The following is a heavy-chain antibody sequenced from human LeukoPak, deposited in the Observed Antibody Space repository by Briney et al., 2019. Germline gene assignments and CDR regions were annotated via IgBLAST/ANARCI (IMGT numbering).Heavy chain of an antibody. CDR2: INAGNGNT. CDR1: GYNFSSYA. V-gene: IGHV1-3*01. Sequence: ASVKVSCKASGYNFSSYAMHWVRQAPGQRLEWMGWINAGNGNTKYSQKFQGRVTITTDTSASTAYMEQSSLRSEDTAVYYCARNLVGATSFDYWGQGTLVTVSS. J-gene: IGHJ4*02. CDR3: ARNLVGATSFDY. D-gene: IGHD1-26*01.